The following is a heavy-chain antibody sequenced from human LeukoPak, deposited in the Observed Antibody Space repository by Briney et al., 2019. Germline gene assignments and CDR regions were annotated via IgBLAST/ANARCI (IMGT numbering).Heavy chain of an antibody. Sequence: PSETLSLTCTVSGGSISSGGYYWSWIRQHPGKGLEWIGYIYYSGSTYYNPSLKSRVTISVDTSKNQFSLKLSSVTAADTAVYYCARGIVVVTAIDITYFDYWGQGTLVTVSS. V-gene: IGHV4-31*03. J-gene: IGHJ4*02. CDR3: ARGIVVVTAIDITYFDY. CDR2: IYYSGST. D-gene: IGHD2-21*02. CDR1: GGSISSGGYY.